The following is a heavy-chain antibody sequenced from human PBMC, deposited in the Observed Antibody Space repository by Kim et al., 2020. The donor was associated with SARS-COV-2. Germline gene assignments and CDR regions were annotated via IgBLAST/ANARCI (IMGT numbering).Heavy chain of an antibody. CDR2: INYNGDYTYYLDSVMAHLNTT. Sequence: GGSLRLSCVASGFKFDGHGMSWVRQVPGRGLEWVAGINYNGDYTYYLDSVMAHLNTTRYAASGKRRLTISRDNAKDFLFLYMSNLKAADTALYFRAWYL. J-gene: IGHJ2*01. V-gene: IGHV3-20*04. CDR3: AWYL. CDR1: GFKFDGHG.